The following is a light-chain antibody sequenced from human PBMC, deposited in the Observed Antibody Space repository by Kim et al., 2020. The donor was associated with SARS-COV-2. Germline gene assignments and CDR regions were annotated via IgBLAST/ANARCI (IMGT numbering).Light chain of an antibody. J-gene: IGKJ1*01. V-gene: IGKV1-8*01. Sequence: SASTGDRVTITCRASQGISSYLAWYQQKPGEAPKLLIYAASTLQSGVPSRFSGSGSGTDFTLTISCLQSEDFATYYCQQYYSYPRTFGQGTKLEI. CDR2: AAS. CDR1: QGISSY. CDR3: QQYYSYPRT.